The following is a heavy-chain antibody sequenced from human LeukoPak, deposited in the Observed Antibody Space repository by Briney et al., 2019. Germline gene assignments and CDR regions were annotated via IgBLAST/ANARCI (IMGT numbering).Heavy chain of an antibody. CDR3: AAYYYDSSGYYGGAFDI. Sequence: GGSLRLSCAASGFTFDDYAMHWVRHAPGKGLEWVSGISWNSGSIGYADSVKGRFTISRDNAKNSLYLQMNSLRAEDTALYYCAAYYYDSSGYYGGAFDIWGQGTMVTVSS. CDR2: ISWNSGSI. J-gene: IGHJ3*02. V-gene: IGHV3-9*01. CDR1: GFTFDDYA. D-gene: IGHD3-22*01.